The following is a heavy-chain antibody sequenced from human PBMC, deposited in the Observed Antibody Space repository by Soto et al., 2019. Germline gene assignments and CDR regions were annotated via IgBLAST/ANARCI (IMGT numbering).Heavy chain of an antibody. D-gene: IGHD3-16*02. Sequence: ASAKVSCKVSGYTITELSMHWVRQAHGKGLEWMGGFDPEDGETIYAQKFQGRVTMTEDTSTDTAYMELSSLRSEDTAVYYCATGQSYDDYIWGSYRYTTRLFDYWGQGTLVTVSS. J-gene: IGHJ4*02. CDR2: FDPEDGET. CDR3: ATGQSYDDYIWGSYRYTTRLFDY. V-gene: IGHV1-24*01. CDR1: GYTITELS.